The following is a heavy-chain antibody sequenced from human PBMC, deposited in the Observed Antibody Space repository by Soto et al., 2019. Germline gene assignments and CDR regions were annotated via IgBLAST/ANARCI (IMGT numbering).Heavy chain of an antibody. CDR3: ARDLSAGTFFDY. D-gene: IGHD1-7*01. V-gene: IGHV3-21*01. CDR1: GFTFSSYS. Sequence: PGGSLRLSCAASGFTFSSYSMNWVRQAPGKGLEWVSSISSSSSYIYYADSVEGRFTISRDNAKNSLYLQMNSLRAEDTAVYYCARDLSAGTFFDYWGQGTLVTVSS. J-gene: IGHJ4*02. CDR2: ISSSSSYI.